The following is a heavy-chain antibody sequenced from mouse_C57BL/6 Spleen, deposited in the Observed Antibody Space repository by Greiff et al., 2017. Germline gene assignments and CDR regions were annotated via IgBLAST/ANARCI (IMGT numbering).Heavy chain of an antibody. Sequence: QVQLQQPGAELVRPGSSVKLSCKASGYTFTSYWMDWVKQRPGQGLEWIGNIYPSDSETHYNQKFKDKATLTVDKSSSTAYMQLSSLTSEDSAVYYCARSDWDGGYWGQGTTLTVSS. CDR2: IYPSDSET. CDR1: GYTFTSYW. J-gene: IGHJ2*01. CDR3: ARSDWDGGY. V-gene: IGHV1-61*01. D-gene: IGHD4-1*01.